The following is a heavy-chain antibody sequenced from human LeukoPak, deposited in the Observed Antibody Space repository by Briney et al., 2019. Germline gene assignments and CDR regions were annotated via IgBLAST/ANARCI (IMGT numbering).Heavy chain of an antibody. CDR2: INPNSGGT. V-gene: IGHV1-2*02. CDR1: GYTFTGYY. D-gene: IGHD6-13*01. CDR3: ARGLEQKLVLASLDY. J-gene: IGHJ4*02. Sequence: ASVKVSCKASGYTFTGYYMHWVRQAPGQVLEWMGWINPNSGGTNYAQKFQGRVTMTRDTSISTAYMELSRLRSDDTAVYYCARGLEQKLVLASLDYWGQGTLVTVSS.